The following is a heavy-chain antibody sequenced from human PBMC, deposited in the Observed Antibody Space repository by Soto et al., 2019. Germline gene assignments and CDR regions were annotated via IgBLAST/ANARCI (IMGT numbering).Heavy chain of an antibody. Sequence: QVQLMQSGAEVKKPGASVKVSCKASGDTFTDYYIHWVRQAPGQGLEWMGTVNPSGGHTTYARHFLGSGTLTRDASTSTLYVELTSLTSDDTAIYYCARGGHVVVVTAALDYWGQGTLVTVSS. CDR3: ARGGHVVVVTAALDY. V-gene: IGHV1-46*01. J-gene: IGHJ4*02. CDR1: GDTFTDYY. D-gene: IGHD2-21*02. CDR2: VNPSGGHT.